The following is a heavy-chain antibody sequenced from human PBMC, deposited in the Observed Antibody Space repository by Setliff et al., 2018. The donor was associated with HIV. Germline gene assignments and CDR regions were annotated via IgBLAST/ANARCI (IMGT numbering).Heavy chain of an antibody. CDR2: IYYSGST. CDR3: ARVQVGGYNFYFDY. J-gene: IGHJ4*02. CDR1: GGSFSSYF. D-gene: IGHD5-12*01. V-gene: IGHV4-34*01. Sequence: SETLSLTCAVYGGSFSSYFWSWIRQPPGKGLEWIGSIYYSGSTYYNPSLKSRVTISVDTSKNQFSLKLSSVTAADTAVYYCARVQVGGYNFYFDYWGQGTLVTVSS.